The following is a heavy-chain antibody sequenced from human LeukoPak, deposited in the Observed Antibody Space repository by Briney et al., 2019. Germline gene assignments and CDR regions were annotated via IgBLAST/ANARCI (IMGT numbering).Heavy chain of an antibody. J-gene: IGHJ4*02. CDR1: GGSISRYY. CDR3: ARWGYFDSSGYFVVDY. V-gene: IGHV4-59*01. D-gene: IGHD3-22*01. CDR2: IHYSGST. Sequence: SETLSLTCTVSGGSISRYYWNWIRQPPGERLEWIGWIHYSGSTAYNPSLESRVTMSVDTSKNHISLKMTSVTAADTATYYCARWGYFDSSGYFVVDYWGQGALVTASS.